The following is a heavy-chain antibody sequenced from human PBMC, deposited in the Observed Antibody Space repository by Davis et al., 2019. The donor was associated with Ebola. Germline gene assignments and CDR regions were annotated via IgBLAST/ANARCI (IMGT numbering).Heavy chain of an antibody. D-gene: IGHD3-22*01. V-gene: IGHV4-34*01. CDR1: GGSISSYY. CDR2: INHSGST. J-gene: IGHJ4*02. Sequence: SETLSLTCTVSGGSISSYYWSWIRQPPGKGLEWIGEINHSGSTNYNPSLKSRVTISVDTSKNQFSLKLSSVTAADTAVYYCASRGRNYYDSSGYYGRYWGQGTLVTVSS. CDR3: ASRGRNYYDSSGYYGRY.